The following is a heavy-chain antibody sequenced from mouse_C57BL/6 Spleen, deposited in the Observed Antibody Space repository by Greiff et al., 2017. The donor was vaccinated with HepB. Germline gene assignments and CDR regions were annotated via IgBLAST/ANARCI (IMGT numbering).Heavy chain of an antibody. CDR1: GYTFTDYY. D-gene: IGHD1-1*01. V-gene: IGHV1-26*01. CDR2: INPNNGGT. J-gene: IGHJ4*01. Sequence: VQLQQSGPELVKPGASVKISCKASGYTFTDYYMNWVKQSHGKSLEWIGDINPNNGGTSYNQKFKGKATLTVDKSSSTAYMELRSLTSEDSAVYYCARSDLLLRPYAMDYWGQGTSVTVSS. CDR3: ARSDLLLRPYAMDY.